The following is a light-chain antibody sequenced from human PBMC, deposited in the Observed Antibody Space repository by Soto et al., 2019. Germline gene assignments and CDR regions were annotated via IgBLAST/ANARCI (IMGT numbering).Light chain of an antibody. CDR3: QQYNNWPPWT. J-gene: IGKJ1*01. CDR2: GAS. V-gene: IGKV3-15*01. Sequence: EIVMTQSPATLSVSPGERATLSCRASQSVSSNFAWYQQKPGQAPRLLIYGASTRATGIPARFSGNGSGTEFTLTISSLQSEDFTVYYCQQYNNWPPWTFGQGTKVEIK. CDR1: QSVSSN.